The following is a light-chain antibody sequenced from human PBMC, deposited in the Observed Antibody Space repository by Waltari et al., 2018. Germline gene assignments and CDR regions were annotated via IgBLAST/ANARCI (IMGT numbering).Light chain of an antibody. CDR2: EAS. CDR3: CSYAPSGTFV. V-gene: IGLV2-23*01. CDR1: SSDVGGYNL. Sequence: QSALAQPASVSGSPGQTIPIYCTGTSSDVGGYNLVSWYQQYPGKAPKLMIYEASKRPSGVSNRFSGSKSGNTASLTISGLQAEDEADYYCCSYAPSGTFVFGTGTKVTVL. J-gene: IGLJ1*01.